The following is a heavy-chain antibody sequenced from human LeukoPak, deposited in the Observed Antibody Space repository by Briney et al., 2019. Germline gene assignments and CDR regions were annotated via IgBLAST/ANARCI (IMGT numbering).Heavy chain of an antibody. CDR3: ARARVWVRGVIHSRHRTGPFDP. CDR2: MNPNSGNT. D-gene: IGHD3-10*01. Sequence: ASVKVSCKASGYTFTSYDINWVRQATGQGLEWMGWMNPNSGNTGYAQKFQGRVTMTRNTSISKAYMELSSLRSEDTAVYYCARARVWVRGVIHSRHRTGPFDPWGQGTLVTVSS. CDR1: GYTFTSYD. J-gene: IGHJ5*02. V-gene: IGHV1-8*01.